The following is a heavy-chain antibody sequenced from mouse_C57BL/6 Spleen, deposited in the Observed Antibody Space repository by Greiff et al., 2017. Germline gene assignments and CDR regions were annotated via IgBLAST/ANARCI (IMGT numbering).Heavy chain of an antibody. V-gene: IGHV1-82*01. D-gene: IGHD4-1*01. Sequence: QVQLQQSGPELVKPGASVKISCKASGYAFSSSWMNWVKQRPGKGLEWMGRIYPGDGDTNYNGKFKGKATLTADTSSSTAYMQLSRLTSEDSAVYYCARYGTGTFLDYWGQGTTLTVSS. CDR2: IYPGDGDT. J-gene: IGHJ2*01. CDR3: ARYGTGTFLDY. CDR1: GYAFSSSW.